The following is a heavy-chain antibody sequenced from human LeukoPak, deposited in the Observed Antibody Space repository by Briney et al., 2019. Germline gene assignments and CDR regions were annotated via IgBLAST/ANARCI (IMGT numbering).Heavy chain of an antibody. D-gene: IGHD3-10*01. V-gene: IGHV4-30-4*01. CDR2: IYYSGST. J-gene: IGHJ6*02. Sequence: SQTLSLTCTVSGGSISSGDYYWSWIRQPPGKGLEWIGYIYYSGSTYYNPSLKSRVIISVDTSKNQFSLKLSSVTAADTAVYYCARDGSGGYYYYGMDVWGQGTTVTVSS. CDR3: ARDGSGGYYYYGMDV. CDR1: GGSISSGDYY.